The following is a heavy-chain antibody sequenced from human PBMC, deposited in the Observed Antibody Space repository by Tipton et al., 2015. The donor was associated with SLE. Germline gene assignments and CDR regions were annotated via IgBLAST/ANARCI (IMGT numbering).Heavy chain of an antibody. V-gene: IGHV1-69*01. CDR1: GYTFTSYG. D-gene: IGHD3-22*01. Sequence: QVQLVQSGAEVKKPGASVKVSCKASGYTFTSYGISWVRQAPGQGLEWMGGIIPIFGTANYAQKFQGRVTITTDEYTSTAYMEVSSLRSEDTAVYFCAREYGSGYYSNWGQGTLVTVSS. J-gene: IGHJ4*02. CDR3: AREYGSGYYSN. CDR2: IIPIFGTA.